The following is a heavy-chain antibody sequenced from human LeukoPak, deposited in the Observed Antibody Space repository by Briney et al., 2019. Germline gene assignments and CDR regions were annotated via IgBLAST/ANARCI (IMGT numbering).Heavy chain of an antibody. CDR3: ARDFGYGDYFFDD. CDR1: GGFISSYY. V-gene: IGHV4-4*07. CDR2: LHTSGST. D-gene: IGHD4-17*01. Sequence: SETLSLTCTVSGGFISSYYWSWIRQPAGEGLEWIGRLHTSGSTHYNPSLKSRVTMSVDTSKNQFSLKLSSVTAADTAVYYCARDFGYGDYFFDDWGQGTLVTVSS. J-gene: IGHJ4*02.